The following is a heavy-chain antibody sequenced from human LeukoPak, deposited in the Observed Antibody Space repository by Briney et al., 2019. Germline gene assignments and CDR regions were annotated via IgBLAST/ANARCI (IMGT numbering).Heavy chain of an antibody. CDR3: LTIVETTIDAFDI. D-gene: IGHD1-26*01. V-gene: IGHV3-7*01. Sequence: PGGSLRLSCAASGFTFSSYWMNWVRQAPGKGLEWVANIKQDGSEKYYVDSVKGRFTISRDNAKNSLYLQMNSLRAEDTAVYYCLTIVETTIDAFDIWGQGTMVTVSS. CDR1: GFTFSSYW. CDR2: IKQDGSEK. J-gene: IGHJ3*02.